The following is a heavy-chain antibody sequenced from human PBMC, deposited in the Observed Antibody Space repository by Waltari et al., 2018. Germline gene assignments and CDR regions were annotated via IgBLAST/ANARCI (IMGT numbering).Heavy chain of an antibody. CDR2: IKGDGSEI. CDR1: GFNFGTYW. J-gene: IGHJ4*02. CDR3: ATVRY. V-gene: IGHV3-7*01. Sequence: EVQVVESGGDLVRPGGSLRLSCVASGFNFGTYWMNWVSQIPGKGLEGVAKIKGDGSEILYSDSVKGRFTISRDNARNTLYVEMNNLRVEDTAVYFCATVRYWGQGTLVTVSS.